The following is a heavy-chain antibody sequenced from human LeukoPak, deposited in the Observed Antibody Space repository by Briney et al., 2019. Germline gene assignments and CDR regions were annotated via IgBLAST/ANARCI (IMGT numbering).Heavy chain of an antibody. CDR2: IYYSGST. Sequence: PSETLSLTCTVSGGSISSYYWSWIRQPPGKGLEWIGYIYYSGSTNYNPSLKSRVTISVNTSKNQFSLKLSSVTAADTAVYYCARRGGGSPFNWFDPWGQGTLVTVSS. D-gene: IGHD1-26*01. CDR1: GGSISSYY. V-gene: IGHV4-59*08. J-gene: IGHJ5*02. CDR3: ARRGGGSPFNWFDP.